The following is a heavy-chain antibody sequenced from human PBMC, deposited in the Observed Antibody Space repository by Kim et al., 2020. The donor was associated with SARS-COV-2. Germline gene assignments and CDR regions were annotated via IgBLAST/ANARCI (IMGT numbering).Heavy chain of an antibody. D-gene: IGHD3-9*01. CDR1: GFTFSSYG. CDR3: AIGGGYFDWLLSPTDY. J-gene: IGHJ4*02. CDR2: ISYDGSNK. Sequence: GGSLRLSCAASGFTFSSYGMHWVRQAPGKGLEWVAVISYDGSNKYYVDSVKGRFTISRDNSKNTLYLQMNSLRAEDTAVYYCAIGGGYFDWLLSPTDYWGQGTLVTVSS. V-gene: IGHV3-33*05.